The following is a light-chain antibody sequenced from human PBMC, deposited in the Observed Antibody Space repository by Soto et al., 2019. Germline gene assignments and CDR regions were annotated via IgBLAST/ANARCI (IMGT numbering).Light chain of an antibody. CDR3: QHYNDWPPTWT. J-gene: IGKJ1*01. V-gene: IGKV3-15*01. Sequence: EIVMTQSPGTLSVSPGERATLSCRASQSVSSKLAWYQQKPGQAPRVLIHGASTRATGIPARFSGSGSGTEFTLTISSLQSEDFAVYYCQHYNDWPPTWTFGQGTRVEIK. CDR2: GAS. CDR1: QSVSSK.